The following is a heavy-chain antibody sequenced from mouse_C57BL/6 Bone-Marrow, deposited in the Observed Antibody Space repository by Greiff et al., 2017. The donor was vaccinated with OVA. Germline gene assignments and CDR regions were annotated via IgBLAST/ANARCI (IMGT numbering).Heavy chain of an antibody. D-gene: IGHD1-1*01. CDR1: GYTFTSYG. J-gene: IGHJ1*03. V-gene: IGHV1-81*01. CDR2: IYPRSGNT. CDR3: ERHYYYGSSYRRYFDV. Sequence: VQLQQSGAELARPGASVKLSCKASGYTFTSYGISWVKQRTGQGLEWIGEIYPRSGNTYYNEKLQGKATLTADKSSSTAYMELRSLTSEDSEVYFCERHYYYGSSYRRYFDVWGTGTTVTVSS.